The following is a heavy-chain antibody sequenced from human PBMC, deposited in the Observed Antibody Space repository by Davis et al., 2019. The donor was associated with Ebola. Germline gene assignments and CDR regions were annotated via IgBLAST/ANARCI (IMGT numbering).Heavy chain of an antibody. CDR3: ARDWNCSGGSCYSVPFDY. J-gene: IGHJ4*02. V-gene: IGHV3-7*01. CDR2: IKQDGSEK. CDR1: GFTFSSYD. D-gene: IGHD2-15*01. Sequence: GESLKISCVASGFTFSSYDIHWVRQAPGKGLEWVANIKQDGSEKYYVDSVKGRFTISRDNAKNSLYLQMNSLRAEDTAVYYCARDWNCSGGSCYSVPFDYWGQGTLVTVSS.